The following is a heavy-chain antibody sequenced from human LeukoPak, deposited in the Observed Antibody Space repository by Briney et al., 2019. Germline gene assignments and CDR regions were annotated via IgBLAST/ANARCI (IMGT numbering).Heavy chain of an antibody. CDR2: IYNSGST. V-gene: IGHV4-61*02. J-gene: IGHJ3*02. CDR1: GGSISSGTYY. CDR3: ARDTTVTKDAFDI. D-gene: IGHD4-17*01. Sequence: SQTLSLTCTVSGGSISSGTYYWSWIRKPGGKGLEWIGRIYNSGSTKYNPSLKSRVAMSVDTSKNQFSLKLSSVTAADTAVYYCARDTTVTKDAFDIWGQGTMVTVSS.